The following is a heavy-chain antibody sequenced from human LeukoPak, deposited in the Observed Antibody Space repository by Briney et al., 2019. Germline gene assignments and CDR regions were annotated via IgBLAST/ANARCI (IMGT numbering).Heavy chain of an antibody. D-gene: IGHD2-15*01. J-gene: IGHJ4*02. V-gene: IGHV3-74*01. CDR1: GFTLSSYW. Sequence: GGSLRLSCAGSGFTLSSYWMHWVRQGPGKGLVWVSRIYSEGSRTTYADSVRGRFTISRDSSKNTLFLQMNRLRPEDAAVYYCAKAPVTTCRGAFCYPFDYWGLGTLVTVSS. CDR2: IYSEGSRT. CDR3: AKAPVTTCRGAFCYPFDY.